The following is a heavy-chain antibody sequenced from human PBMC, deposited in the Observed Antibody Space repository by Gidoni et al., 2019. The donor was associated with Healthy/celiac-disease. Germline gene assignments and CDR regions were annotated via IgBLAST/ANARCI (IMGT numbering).Heavy chain of an antibody. J-gene: IGHJ6*02. Sequence: QVQLVQSGAEVKKPAASVNVSCKASGYTFTGYYMHWVRQAPGQGLEWMGWINPNSGGTNYAQKLQGRVTMTRDTSSSTAYMELSRLRSDDTAVYYCARGDITIFPRDVWGQGTTVTVSS. CDR3: ARGDITIFPRDV. V-gene: IGHV1-2*02. CDR1: GYTFTGYY. D-gene: IGHD3-3*01. CDR2: INPNSGGT.